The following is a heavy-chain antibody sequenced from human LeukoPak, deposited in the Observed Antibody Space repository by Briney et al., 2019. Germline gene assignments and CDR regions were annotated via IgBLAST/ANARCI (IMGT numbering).Heavy chain of an antibody. CDR3: AKLGRPPACLRDAFHI. CDR2: ISGSGGST. CDR1: GFTFSSYA. D-gene: IGHD1-26*01. V-gene: IGHV3-23*01. Sequence: GGSLRLSCAASGFTFSSYAMSWVRQAPGKGLEWVSAISGSGGSTYYADSVKGRLTISRDNSKNTLYLQMNSLRAEDTAVYYCAKLGRPPACLRDAFHIWGHGTMLTFSS. J-gene: IGHJ3*02.